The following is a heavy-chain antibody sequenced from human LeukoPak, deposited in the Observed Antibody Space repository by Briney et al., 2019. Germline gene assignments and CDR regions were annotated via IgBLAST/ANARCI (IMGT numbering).Heavy chain of an antibody. CDR1: GFTFSSYS. CDR2: ISSSSSYI. D-gene: IGHD5-18*01. V-gene: IGHV3-21*01. Sequence: GGSLRLSCAASGFTFSSYSMNWVRQAPGKGLEWVSSISSSSSYIYYADSVKGRFTISRDNAKNSLYLQMNSLRAEDTAVCYCAREPPVDTAMVYDAFDIWGQGTMVTVSS. CDR3: AREPPVDTAMVYDAFDI. J-gene: IGHJ3*02.